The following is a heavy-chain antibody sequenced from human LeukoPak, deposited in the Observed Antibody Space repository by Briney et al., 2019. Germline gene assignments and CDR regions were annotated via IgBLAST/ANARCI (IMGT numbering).Heavy chain of an antibody. J-gene: IGHJ4*02. D-gene: IGHD6-19*01. CDR1: GGSISSYY. CDR3: ASLGHSSGWYPDY. V-gene: IGHV4-59*01. Sequence: SETLSLTCTVSGGSISSYYWSWIRQPPGKGLEWIGYIYYSGSTNYNPSLKSRVTISVDPSKNQFSLKLSSVTAADTAVYYCASLGHSSGWYPDYWGQGTLVTVSS. CDR2: IYYSGST.